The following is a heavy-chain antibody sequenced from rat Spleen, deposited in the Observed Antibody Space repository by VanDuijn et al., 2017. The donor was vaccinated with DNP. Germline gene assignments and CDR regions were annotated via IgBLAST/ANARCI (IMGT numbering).Heavy chain of an antibody. J-gene: IGHJ2*01. Sequence: EVQLMESGGGLVQPGRSLILSCAASGFTFSDYAMAWVRQAPTKGLEWVACMSPTTRSSYYRDSVRGRFTVSRDDSTSTLYLQMDSLRSEDTATYYCTRGGTYYFDYWGQGVMVTVSS. CDR3: TRGGTYYFDY. V-gene: IGHV5-27*01. CDR2: MSPTTRSS. D-gene: IGHD1-11*01. CDR1: GFTFSDYA.